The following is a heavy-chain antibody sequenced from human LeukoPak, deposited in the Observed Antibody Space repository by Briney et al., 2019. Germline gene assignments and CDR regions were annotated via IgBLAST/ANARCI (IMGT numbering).Heavy chain of an antibody. CDR1: GFTFSSYA. CDR2: ISGSGGST. CDR3: AKDLGGYYDSSGYRS. D-gene: IGHD3-22*01. J-gene: IGHJ4*02. Sequence: GGSLRLSCAASGFTFSSYAMSWVRLAPGKGLEWVSAISGSGGSTYYADSVKGRFTISRDNSKNTLYLQMNSLRAEDTAVYYCAKDLGGYYDSSGYRSWGQGTLVTVSS. V-gene: IGHV3-23*01.